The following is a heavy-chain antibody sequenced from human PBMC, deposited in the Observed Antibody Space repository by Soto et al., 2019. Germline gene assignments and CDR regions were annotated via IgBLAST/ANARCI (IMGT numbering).Heavy chain of an antibody. V-gene: IGHV3-48*02. J-gene: IGHJ6*02. CDR1: GFTFSSYE. Sequence: GGSLRLSCAASGFTFSSYEMSWVRQAPGKGLEWVSYISSSSTIYYADSVKGRFTISRDNAKNSLYLQMNSLRDEDTAVYYCATASYYYDSSGGLTGAYYYGMDVWGQGTTVTVSS. D-gene: IGHD3-22*01. CDR3: ATASYYYDSSGGLTGAYYYGMDV. CDR2: ISSSSTI.